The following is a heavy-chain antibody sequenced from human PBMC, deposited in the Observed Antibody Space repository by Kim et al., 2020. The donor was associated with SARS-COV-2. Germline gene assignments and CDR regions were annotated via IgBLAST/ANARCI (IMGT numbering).Heavy chain of an antibody. Sequence: GGSLRLSCATSGLPFSDYHMNWIRQAPGKGLEWVSYISPSGSSTYYADSVKGRFTISRDNAKNSLCLEMSSLRAEDTAVYYCARSSRVVGATGGYYWGQGTLVTVSS. D-gene: IGHD1-26*01. CDR2: ISPSGSST. CDR3: ARSSRVVGATGGYY. CDR1: GLPFSDYH. J-gene: IGHJ4*02. V-gene: IGHV3-11*01.